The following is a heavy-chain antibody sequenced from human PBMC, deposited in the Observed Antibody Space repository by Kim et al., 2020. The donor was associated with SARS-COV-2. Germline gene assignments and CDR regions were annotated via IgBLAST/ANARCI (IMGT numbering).Heavy chain of an antibody. J-gene: IGHJ6*02. D-gene: IGHD3-3*01. CDR3: ARGITIFGVVTNGMDV. V-gene: IGHV4-31*01. Sequence: SPKRPVTISVDTSKNQLSLKLSSVTAADTAVYYCARGITIFGVVTNGMDVWGQGTTVTVSS.